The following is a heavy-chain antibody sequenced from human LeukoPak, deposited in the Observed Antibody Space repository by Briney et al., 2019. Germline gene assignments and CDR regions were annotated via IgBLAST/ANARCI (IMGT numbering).Heavy chain of an antibody. CDR1: GFTFSSYS. J-gene: IGHJ6*02. Sequence: GGSLRLSCAASGFTFSSYSMNWVRQAPGKGLEWVSSISSSSSYIYYADSVKGRFTISRDNAKKSMYLKMNSLRAEDTDVYYCAREYDFWSGYVWNNGMDVWGQGTTVTVSS. D-gene: IGHD3-3*01. CDR3: AREYDFWSGYVWNNGMDV. V-gene: IGHV3-21*01. CDR2: ISSSSSYI.